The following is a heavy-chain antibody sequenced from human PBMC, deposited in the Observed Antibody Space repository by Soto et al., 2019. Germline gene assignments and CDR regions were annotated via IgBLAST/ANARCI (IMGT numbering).Heavy chain of an antibody. CDR2: IIPIFGTA. D-gene: IGHD3-22*01. Sequence: QVQLVQSGAEVKKPGSSVNVSCKASGGTFSSYAISWVRQAPGQGLEWMGGIIPIFGTANYAQKFQGRVTITADESTSTAYMELSSLRSEDTAVYYCARLVEPYYYDSSGYLYWGQGTLVTVSS. J-gene: IGHJ4*02. CDR1: GGTFSSYA. CDR3: ARLVEPYYYDSSGYLY. V-gene: IGHV1-69*12.